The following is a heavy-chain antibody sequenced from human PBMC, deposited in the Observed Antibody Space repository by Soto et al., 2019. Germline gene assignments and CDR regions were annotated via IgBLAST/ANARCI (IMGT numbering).Heavy chain of an antibody. CDR1: GGSFSGYY. CDR2: INHSGST. D-gene: IGHD2-8*02. CDR3: ARDKITGLFDY. Sequence: QVQLQQWGAGLLKPSETLSLTCAVYGGSFSGYYWTWIRQPPGTGLEWIGEINHSGSTNYNPSLKSRVTISADTSKNQFSLKLTSATAADTAVYYCARDKITGLFDYWGQGTLVTVSS. J-gene: IGHJ4*02. V-gene: IGHV4-34*01.